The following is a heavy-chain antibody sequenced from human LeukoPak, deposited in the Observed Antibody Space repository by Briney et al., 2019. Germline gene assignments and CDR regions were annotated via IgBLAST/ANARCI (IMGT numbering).Heavy chain of an antibody. J-gene: IGHJ4*02. Sequence: GGSLRLSCAASGFTFSTYAMSWVRQAPGKGLEWVSFISIRGDTTYYADSVKGRFTISRDNSKNTLYLQMNSLRTEDTAVYYCTKVKGFNSGCHDYWGQGTLVTVSS. D-gene: IGHD6-19*01. CDR3: TKVKGFNSGCHDY. CDR2: ISIRGDTT. CDR1: GFTFSTYA. V-gene: IGHV3-23*01.